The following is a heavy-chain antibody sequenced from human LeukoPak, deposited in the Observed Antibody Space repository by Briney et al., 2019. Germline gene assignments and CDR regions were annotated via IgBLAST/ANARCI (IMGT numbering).Heavy chain of an antibody. CDR2: INHSGST. CDR1: GGSFSGYY. V-gene: IGHV4-34*01. D-gene: IGHD2-2*01. CDR3: ARAWQGYCSSTSCYVYAFDI. Sequence: PSETLSLTCAVYGGSFSGYYWSWIRQPPGKGLEWIGEINHSGSTNYNPSLKSRVTISVDTSKNQFSLKLSSVTAADTAVYYCARAWQGYCSSTSCYVYAFDIWGQGTMVTVS. J-gene: IGHJ3*02.